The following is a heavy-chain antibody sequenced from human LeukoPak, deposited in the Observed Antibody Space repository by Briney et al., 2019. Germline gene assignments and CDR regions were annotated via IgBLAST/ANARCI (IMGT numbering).Heavy chain of an antibody. D-gene: IGHD6-13*01. V-gene: IGHV4-4*07. J-gene: IGHJ4*02. CDR3: ARDKKVVAAAGDFDY. Sequence: PSETLSLTCTVSGGSITGYYWSWIRQPAGKGLEWIGRISVTGSTNYNPSLKSRVTLSVDTSKNQFSLKLSSVTAADTAVYYCARDKKVVAAAGDFDYWGQGTLVTVSS. CDR2: ISVTGST. CDR1: GGSITGYY.